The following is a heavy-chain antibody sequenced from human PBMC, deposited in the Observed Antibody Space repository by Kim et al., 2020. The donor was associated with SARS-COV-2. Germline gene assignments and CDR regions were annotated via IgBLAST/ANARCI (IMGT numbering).Heavy chain of an antibody. CDR3: VRDLRGYSYGPLDY. Sequence: GGSLRLSCEASGFDFSSFSINWIRQAPGKGLEWVAYISSNSAYIYHVNSVKGRFTISRDNAKNSVYLLMNSLRVDDTAIYYCVRDLRGYSYGPLDYWGLGTLVTVSS. J-gene: IGHJ4*02. D-gene: IGHD5-18*01. CDR1: GFDFSSFS. CDR2: ISSNSAYI. V-gene: IGHV3-21*05.